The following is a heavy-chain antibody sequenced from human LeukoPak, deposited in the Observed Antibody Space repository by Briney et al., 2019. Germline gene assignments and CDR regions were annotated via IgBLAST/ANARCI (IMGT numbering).Heavy chain of an antibody. V-gene: IGHV1-18*01. D-gene: IGHD3-22*01. J-gene: IGHJ6*03. Sequence: ASVKVSCKASGYTFTSYGISWVRQAPGQGLEWMGWISAYNGNTNYAQKLQGRVTMTTDTSTSTAYMELRSLRSDDTAVYYCARTLNYYDSSGYYYDGYMDVWGKGTTVTVSS. CDR3: ARTLNYYDSSGYYYDGYMDV. CDR1: GYTFTSYG. CDR2: ISAYNGNT.